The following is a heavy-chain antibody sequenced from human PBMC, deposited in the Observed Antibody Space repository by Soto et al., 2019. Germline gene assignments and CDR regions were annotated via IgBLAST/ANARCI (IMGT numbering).Heavy chain of an antibody. V-gene: IGHV3-23*01. J-gene: IGHJ3*02. D-gene: IGHD2-21*01. CDR3: AKDPYCGGPSYYAKAFDI. Sequence: EAQLLESGGGLVRPGGSLRLSCAASGFTFSSYGMTWVRQAQGKGLEWVSSITGNGDSSHYADSVTGRFTISRDNSGSTLYLQMNSQRVEDTDVYYCAKDPYCGGPSYYAKAFDIWGQGTVVTVSS. CDR1: GFTFSSYG. CDR2: ITGNGDSS.